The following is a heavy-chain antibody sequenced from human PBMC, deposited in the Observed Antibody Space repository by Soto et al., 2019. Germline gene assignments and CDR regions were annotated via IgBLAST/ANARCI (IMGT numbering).Heavy chain of an antibody. Sequence: SETLSLTCTVSGGSISSYYWSWIRQPPGKGLEWIGYIYYSGSTNYNPSLKSRVTISVDTSKNQFSLKLSSVTAADTAVYYCARGFGAYYDILTGYYQPNWFDPWGQGTLVTVSS. V-gene: IGHV4-59*01. CDR2: IYYSGST. J-gene: IGHJ5*02. CDR1: GGSISSYY. D-gene: IGHD3-9*01. CDR3: ARGFGAYYDILTGYYQPNWFDP.